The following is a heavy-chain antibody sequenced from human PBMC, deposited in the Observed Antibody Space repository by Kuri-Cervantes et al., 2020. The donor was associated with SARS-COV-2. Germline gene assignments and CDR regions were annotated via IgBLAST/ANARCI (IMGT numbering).Heavy chain of an antibody. CDR3: AREYVYDTTGYFYWYFDL. V-gene: IGHV3-30-3*01. CDR1: GFTFSSHA. CDR2: ISSDGGNK. D-gene: IGHD3-22*01. J-gene: IGHJ2*01. Sequence: GESLKISCEVSGFTFSSHAMHWVRQAPGKRLEWVAVISSDGGNKYYADSVRGRFTISRDNSKNTLYLRLNTLRAEDAAVYHCAREYVYDTTGYFYWYFDLWGRGTLVTVSS.